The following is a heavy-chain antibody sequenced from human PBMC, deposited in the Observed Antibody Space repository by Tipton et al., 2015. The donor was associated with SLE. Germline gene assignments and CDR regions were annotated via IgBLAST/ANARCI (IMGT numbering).Heavy chain of an antibody. CDR2: IYFSGQT. J-gene: IGHJ3*01. V-gene: IGHV4-61*09. CDR1: GDSLSTDKYY. Sequence: TLSLTCTVSGDSLSTDKYYWGWTRQPAGKALEWIGHIYFSGQTYYNPTLKSRVTISVDTSKNPFSLTLMSVTAADTAVYFCARIIAGHGDAFDVWGQGTMVTVSS. CDR3: ARIIAGHGDAFDV.